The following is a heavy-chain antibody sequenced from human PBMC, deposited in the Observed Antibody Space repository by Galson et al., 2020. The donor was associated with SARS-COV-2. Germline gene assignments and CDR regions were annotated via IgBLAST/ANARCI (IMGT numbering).Heavy chain of an antibody. CDR1: GYTFTDYY. Sequence: GESLKISCKASGYTFTDYYIHWVRQVPGQGLEWLGSINPKSGDTRFGQNFQGTVTMTWDSSIATAYMELSGLKSDDTAVFYCARDGTAANRPIDYWGQGTLVTVSS. CDR2: INPKSGDT. CDR3: ARDGTAANRPIDY. J-gene: IGHJ4*02. D-gene: IGHD2-21*02. V-gene: IGHV1-2*02.